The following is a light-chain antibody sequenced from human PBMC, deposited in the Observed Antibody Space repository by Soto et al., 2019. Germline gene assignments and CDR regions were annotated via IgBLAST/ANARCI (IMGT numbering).Light chain of an antibody. J-gene: IGLJ3*02. CDR3: RSYDSSLRGWV. V-gene: IGLV1-40*01. Sequence: QSVLTQPPSVSGAPGQRVTISCTGSSSNIGAGYDVHWYQQLPGTAPKLLIYGNSNRPSGVPDRFSGSKSGTSASLAITGLRAEDEADYYCRSYDSSLRGWVFGGGTKPTVL. CDR1: SSNIGAGYD. CDR2: GNS.